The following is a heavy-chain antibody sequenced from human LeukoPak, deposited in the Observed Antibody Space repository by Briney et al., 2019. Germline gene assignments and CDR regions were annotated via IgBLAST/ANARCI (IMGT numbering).Heavy chain of an antibody. CDR2: IGTAGDT. CDR1: GFTFSSYD. V-gene: IGHV3-13*01. D-gene: IGHD3-10*01. Sequence: GGSLRLSCAASGFTFSSYDMHWVRQATGKGLEWVSAIGTAGDTYYPGSVKGRFTISRENAKNSLYLQMSSLRAGDTAVYYCARDLGSYYYGSGSSGGMDVWGQGTTVTVSS. J-gene: IGHJ6*02. CDR3: ARDLGSYYYGSGSSGGMDV.